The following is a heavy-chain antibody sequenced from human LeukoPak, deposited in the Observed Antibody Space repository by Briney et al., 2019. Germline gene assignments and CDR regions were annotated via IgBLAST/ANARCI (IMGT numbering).Heavy chain of an antibody. V-gene: IGHV1-24*01. CDR1: GYTLTELS. J-gene: IGHJ4*02. CDR2: FDPEDGET. D-gene: IGHD5-12*01. Sequence: ASVKVSCKVSGYTLTELSMHWVRQAPGKGLEWMGGFDPEDGETIYAQKFQGRVTITADESTSTAYMELSSLRSEDTAVYYCARGGPNSGYDQPFDYWGQGTLVTVSS. CDR3: ARGGPNSGYDQPFDY.